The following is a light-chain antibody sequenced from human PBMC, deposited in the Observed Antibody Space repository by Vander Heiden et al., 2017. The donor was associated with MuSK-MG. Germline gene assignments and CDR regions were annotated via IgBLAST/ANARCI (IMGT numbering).Light chain of an antibody. CDR2: EVS. J-gene: IGLJ1*01. Sequence: QSALTQPPSASGSPGQSVTISCTGTSSDVGAYNYVSWCQQHPGKAPKLMIYEVSKRPSGVPDRFSGSKSGNTASLTVSGLQAEDEADYFCSSFAGSNNVFGTGTKVTVL. V-gene: IGLV2-8*01. CDR3: SSFAGSNNV. CDR1: SSDVGAYNY.